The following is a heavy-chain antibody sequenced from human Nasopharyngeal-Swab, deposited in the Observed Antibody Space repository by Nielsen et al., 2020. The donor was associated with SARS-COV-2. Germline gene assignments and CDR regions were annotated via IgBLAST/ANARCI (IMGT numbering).Heavy chain of an antibody. CDR3: ARKVALDI. CDR1: GFTVSGYY. V-gene: IGHV3-11*01. Sequence: GESLKISCAASGFTVSGYYISWIRQAPGKGLEWIAYINPGGDVIAYADSVQGRFSISRDSATNSVHLQMNSLRTDDTAVYFCARKVALDIWGQGTVVTVSS. CDR2: INPGGDVI. J-gene: IGHJ3*02.